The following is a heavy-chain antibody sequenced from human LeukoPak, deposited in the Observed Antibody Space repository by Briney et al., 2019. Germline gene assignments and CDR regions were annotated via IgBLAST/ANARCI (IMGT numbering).Heavy chain of an antibody. CDR3: ARAGYYYYGMDV. Sequence: GGSLRLSCAASGFTVSSNDMSWVRQAPGKGLEWVSVIYSGGSTYYADSVKGRFTISRDNSKNTLYLQMNSPRAEDTAAYYCARAGYYYYGMDVWGQGTTVTVSS. CDR2: IYSGGST. J-gene: IGHJ6*02. D-gene: IGHD1-14*01. CDR1: GFTVSSND. V-gene: IGHV3-53*01.